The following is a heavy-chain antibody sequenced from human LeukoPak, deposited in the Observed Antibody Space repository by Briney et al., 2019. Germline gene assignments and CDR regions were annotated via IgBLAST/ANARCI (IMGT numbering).Heavy chain of an antibody. D-gene: IGHD3-22*01. CDR1: GFTFSSYA. CDR3: AKGLYYDSSGYPDY. V-gene: IGHV3-9*03. J-gene: IGHJ4*02. Sequence: PGGSLRLSCAASGFTFSSYAMHWVRQAPGKGLEWVSGISWNSGSVGYADSVKGRFTISRDNAKNSLYLQMNSLRAEDMALYYCAKGLYYDSSGYPDYWGQGTLVTVSS. CDR2: ISWNSGSV.